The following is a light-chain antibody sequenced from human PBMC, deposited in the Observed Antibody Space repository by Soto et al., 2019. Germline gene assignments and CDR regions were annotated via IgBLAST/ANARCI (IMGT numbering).Light chain of an antibody. CDR1: QGIGNY. Sequence: DIQMTQSPSSLSASVGDRVTITCRASQGIGNYLAWYQQKPGNVPKLLIYAAATLQSGVPSRFSGSGSGTDFSLTISSLQSEDVATYYCQRYNSAPLVTFGPGTKVDL. CDR3: QRYNSAPLVT. CDR2: AAA. J-gene: IGKJ3*01. V-gene: IGKV1-27*01.